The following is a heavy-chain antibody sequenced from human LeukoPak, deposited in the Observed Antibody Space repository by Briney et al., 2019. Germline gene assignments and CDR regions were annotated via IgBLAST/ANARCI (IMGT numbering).Heavy chain of an antibody. J-gene: IGHJ4*02. V-gene: IGHV1-24*01. D-gene: IGHD3-10*01. CDR1: GYTLTELS. CDR2: FDPEDGDT. Sequence: ASVKVTCKVSGYTLTELSMHWVRQAPGKGLEWMGGFDPEDGDTIYAQKFQGRVTMTEDTSTGTAYMELSSLRSEDTAVYYCATGKTLWFGELFSSFDYWGQGTLVTVSS. CDR3: ATGKTLWFGELFSSFDY.